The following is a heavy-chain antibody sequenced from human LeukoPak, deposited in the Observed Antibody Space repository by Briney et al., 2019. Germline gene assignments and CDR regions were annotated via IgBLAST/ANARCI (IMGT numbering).Heavy chain of an antibody. Sequence: GGSLRLSCAASGFTFSSYSMNWVRQAPGKGLEWVSSISSSSSYIYYADSVKGRFTISRDNAKNSLYLQMNSLRAEDTAVYYCAREKSAGDAFDIWGQGTMVTVSS. CDR2: ISSSSSYI. J-gene: IGHJ3*02. CDR1: GFTFSSYS. CDR3: AREKSAGDAFDI. V-gene: IGHV3-21*01.